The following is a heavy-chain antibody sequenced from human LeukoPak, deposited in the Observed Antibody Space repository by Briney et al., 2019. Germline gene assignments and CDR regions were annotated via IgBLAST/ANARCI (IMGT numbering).Heavy chain of an antibody. CDR3: ARKGPKFDAFDI. CDR2: ISGSGGST. J-gene: IGHJ3*02. Sequence: GGSLRLSCAASGFTFSSYAMSWVRQAPGKGLEWVSAISGSGGSTYYADSVKGRFTISRDNSKNTLYLQMNSLRAEDAAVYYCARKGPKFDAFDIWGQGTMVTVSS. V-gene: IGHV3-23*01. CDR1: GFTFSSYA. D-gene: IGHD1-14*01.